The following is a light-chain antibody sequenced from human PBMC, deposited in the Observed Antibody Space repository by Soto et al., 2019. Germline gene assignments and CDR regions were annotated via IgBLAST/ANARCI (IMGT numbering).Light chain of an antibody. J-gene: IGLJ3*02. Sequence: QSALTQPPSASGSPGQSVAISCTGTSSDVGGYNYVSWYQQHPGKAPKLMIYEVNKRPSGVPDRFSGSKSGNTASLTVSGLQAEDEADYYCCLSPGSLTWLFGGGTKLTVL. V-gene: IGLV2-8*01. CDR1: SSDVGGYNY. CDR2: EVN. CDR3: CLSPGSLTWL.